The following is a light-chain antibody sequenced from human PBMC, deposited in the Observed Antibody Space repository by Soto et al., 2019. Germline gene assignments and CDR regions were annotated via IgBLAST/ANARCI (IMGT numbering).Light chain of an antibody. CDR2: LGS. V-gene: IGKV2-28*01. J-gene: IGKJ2*01. Sequence: EIVMTQSPPSLTVTPGEPASISCRSSQRLLHSNGNTFLDWYVQKPGQSPQLLIYLGSNRASGVTDRVSGSEAGTDFTLKISRVEAEDGGVYYCMQALQTPYTCGQGTKLQIK. CDR1: QRLLHSNGNTF. CDR3: MQALQTPYT.